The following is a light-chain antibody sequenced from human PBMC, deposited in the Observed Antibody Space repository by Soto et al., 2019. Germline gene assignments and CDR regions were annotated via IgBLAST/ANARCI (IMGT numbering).Light chain of an antibody. J-gene: IGKJ5*01. CDR2: DAS. CDR3: QQFSSYPTIT. Sequence: AIQLSQSPSSLSASVGDRVTITCRASQGIGSALAWYQQKPGNPPNLLIYDASSLETGVPSRFSASGSGTDFTLTISSLQAEDYATYCCQQFSSYPTITFGQGTRLEIK. CDR1: QGIGSA. V-gene: IGKV1-13*02.